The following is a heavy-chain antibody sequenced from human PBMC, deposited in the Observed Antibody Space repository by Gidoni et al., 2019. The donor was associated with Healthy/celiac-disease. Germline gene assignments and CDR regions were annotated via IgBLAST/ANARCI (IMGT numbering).Heavy chain of an antibody. V-gene: IGHV4-59*01. CDR3: ARDLLIAARPSYYYYGMDV. CDR1: VGSISSYY. D-gene: IGHD6-6*01. CDR2: IYYSGST. Sequence: QVQLQESGPGLVKPSETLSLTCTVSVGSISSYYWSWIRQPPGKGLEWIGYIYYSGSTNSNPSLKSRVTISVDTSKNQFSLKLSSVTAADTAVYYCARDLLIAARPSYYYYGMDVWGQGTTVTVSS. J-gene: IGHJ6*02.